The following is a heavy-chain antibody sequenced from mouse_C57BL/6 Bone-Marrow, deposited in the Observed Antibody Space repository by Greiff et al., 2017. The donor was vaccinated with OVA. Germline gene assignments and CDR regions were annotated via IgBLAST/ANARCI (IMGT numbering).Heavy chain of an antibody. J-gene: IGHJ4*01. Sequence: EVKVVESGPVLVKPGASVKMSCKASGYTFTDYYMNWVKQSHGKSLEWIGVINPYNGGTSYNQKFKGKATLTVDKSSSTAYMELNSLTSEDSAVYYCERFHYYGSSDYAMDYWGQGTSVTVSS. CDR2: INPYNGGT. V-gene: IGHV1-19*01. CDR3: ERFHYYGSSDYAMDY. D-gene: IGHD1-1*01. CDR1: GYTFTDYY.